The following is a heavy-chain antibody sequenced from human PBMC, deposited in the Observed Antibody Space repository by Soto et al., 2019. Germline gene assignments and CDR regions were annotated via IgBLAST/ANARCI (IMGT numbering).Heavy chain of an antibody. D-gene: IGHD3-22*01. Sequence: SLRLSCAASGFTFSSYAMSWVRQAPGKGLEWVSAIGGSGGSTYYADSVKGRFTISRDNSKNTLFLQMNSLRAEDTAVYYCAKDPYYYDTSEMDVWGQGTTVTV. V-gene: IGHV3-23*01. J-gene: IGHJ6*02. CDR3: AKDPYYYDTSEMDV. CDR2: IGGSGGST. CDR1: GFTFSSYA.